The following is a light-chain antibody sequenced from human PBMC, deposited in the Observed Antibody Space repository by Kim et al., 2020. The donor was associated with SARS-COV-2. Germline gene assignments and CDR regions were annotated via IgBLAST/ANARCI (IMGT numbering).Light chain of an antibody. J-gene: IGKJ5*01. CDR1: QSVSRY. CDR3: QQRSIPIT. CDR2: DAS. V-gene: IGKV3-11*01. Sequence: DIVLTQSPATLSLSPGERATLSCRASQSVSRYLAWYQQKPGQAPRLLIYDASNRVTDIPARFSGSGSGTDFTLTISSLEPEDFAVYYCQQRSIPITFGQGTRLEIK.